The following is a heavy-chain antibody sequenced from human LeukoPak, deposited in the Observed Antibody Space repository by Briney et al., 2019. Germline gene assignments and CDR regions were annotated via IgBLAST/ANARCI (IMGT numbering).Heavy chain of an antibody. J-gene: IGHJ5*02. CDR3: ARRQPNTSHFDP. CDR1: GGSISSYY. V-gene: IGHV4-59*08. D-gene: IGHD2-2*01. Sequence: SETLSLTCTVSGGSISSYYWSWIRQPPGKGLEWIGYIYYSGSTNYNPSLRSRVTISVDTSKNQFSLKLSSVTAADTAVYYCARRQPNTSHFDPWGQGTQVTVSS. CDR2: IYYSGST.